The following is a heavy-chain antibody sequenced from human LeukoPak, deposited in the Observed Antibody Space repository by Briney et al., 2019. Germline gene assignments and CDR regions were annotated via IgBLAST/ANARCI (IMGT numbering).Heavy chain of an antibody. J-gene: IGHJ3*02. Sequence: PGGSLRLSCAASGFTFSAYWMRWVRQAPGEGLEWVANIQNNGREKYYVDSVKGRFTISRDNAKNSQYLQIHSLRAEDTAVYYCARHSFGVTDSLEDAFDMWGQGTRVTVSS. CDR3: ARHSFGVTDSLEDAFDM. V-gene: IGHV3-7*01. CDR2: IQNNGREK. CDR1: GFTFSAYW. D-gene: IGHD1-20*01.